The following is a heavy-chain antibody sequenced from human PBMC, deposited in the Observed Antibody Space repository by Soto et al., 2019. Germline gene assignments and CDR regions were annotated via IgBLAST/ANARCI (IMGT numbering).Heavy chain of an antibody. V-gene: IGHV4-59*01. Sequence: QVQLQESGPGLVKPSETLSLTCTVSGGSISTYYWSWIRQPPGEGLEWIGYIFYSGSTNYNPSLKSRVTMSVDTSKNQFSLKLSSVTAADTAVYYCARERLPGHWFDPWGQGTLVTVSS. CDR3: ARERLPGHWFDP. D-gene: IGHD5-18*01. J-gene: IGHJ5*02. CDR2: IFYSGST. CDR1: GGSISTYY.